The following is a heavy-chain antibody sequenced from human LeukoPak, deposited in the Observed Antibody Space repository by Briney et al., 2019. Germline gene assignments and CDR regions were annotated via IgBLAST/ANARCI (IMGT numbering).Heavy chain of an antibody. V-gene: IGHV3-11*01. D-gene: IGHD5-18*01. CDR3: AREHTANV. Sequence: GGSLRLSCAASGFTFSDYYMSWIRQAPGKGLEWVSYISSSSTIYYADSVKGRFTISRDNAKNSLYLQMNSLRAEDTAVYYCAREHTANVWGQGTTVTVSS. CDR1: GFTFSDYY. J-gene: IGHJ6*02. CDR2: ISSSSTI.